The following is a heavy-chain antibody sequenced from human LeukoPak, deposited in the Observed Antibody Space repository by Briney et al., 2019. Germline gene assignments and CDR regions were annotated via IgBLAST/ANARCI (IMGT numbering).Heavy chain of an antibody. D-gene: IGHD3-22*01. V-gene: IGHV4-34*01. CDR2: INHSGST. Sequence: SETLSLTCAVYGGSFSGHYWNWIRQPPGKGLEWIGEINHSGSTNYNPSLKSRVTISVDTSKNQFSLKLSSVTAADTAVYYCTSGNFYDSSAFDYWGQGTLVTVSS. J-gene: IGHJ4*02. CDR3: TSGNFYDSSAFDY. CDR1: GGSFSGHY.